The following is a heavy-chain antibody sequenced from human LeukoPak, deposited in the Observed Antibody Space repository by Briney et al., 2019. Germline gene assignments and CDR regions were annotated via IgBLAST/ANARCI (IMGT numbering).Heavy chain of an antibody. CDR3: AKGKDLQWPASYYFDY. Sequence: GGSLRLSCAASGFTFSSYGMHWVRQAPGKGLKWVAVIWYDGSNKYYADSVKGRFTISRDNSKNTLYLQMNSLRAEDTAVYYCAKGKDLQWPASYYFDYWGQGTLVTVSS. CDR2: IWYDGSNK. J-gene: IGHJ4*02. D-gene: IGHD6-19*01. CDR1: GFTFSSYG. V-gene: IGHV3-33*06.